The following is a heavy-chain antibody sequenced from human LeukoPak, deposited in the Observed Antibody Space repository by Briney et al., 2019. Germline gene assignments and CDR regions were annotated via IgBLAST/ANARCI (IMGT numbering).Heavy chain of an antibody. CDR1: GDGFDNYW. D-gene: IGHD5-24*01. CDR2: IHPSSSAT. Sequence: GESLKISCRVSGDGFDNYWIGWVRHMSGEGLQWVAIIHPSSSATHYSPSFQGQVTISADKSISTAYLQWSSLKASDTAMYYCARRRNDAFDIWGQGTMVTVSS. CDR3: ARRRNDAFDI. V-gene: IGHV5-51*01. J-gene: IGHJ3*02.